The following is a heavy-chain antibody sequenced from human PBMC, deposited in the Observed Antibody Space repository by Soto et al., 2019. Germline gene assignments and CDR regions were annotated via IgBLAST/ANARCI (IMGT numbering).Heavy chain of an antibody. CDR2: IYYSGST. V-gene: IGHV4-59*08. Sequence: PSETLSLTCTVSGGSISSYYWSWIRQPPGKGLEWIGYIYYSGSTNYNPSLKSRVTISVDTSKNQFSLKLNSMTAADTAVYYCARYKSNYYYGMDVWGQGTTVTVSS. CDR1: GGSISSYY. J-gene: IGHJ6*02. CDR3: ARYKSNYYYGMDV. D-gene: IGHD1-20*01.